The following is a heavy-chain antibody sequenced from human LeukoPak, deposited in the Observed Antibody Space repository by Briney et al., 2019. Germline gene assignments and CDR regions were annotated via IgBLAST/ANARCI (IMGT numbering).Heavy chain of an antibody. CDR2: ITGTGSGSSP. J-gene: IGHJ4*02. V-gene: IGHV3-23*01. Sequence: GGSLRLSCAASGFILNTYAMSWVRQAPGKGLEWVSTITGTGSGSSPSYADSVKGRFSISRDNSKNTLYLQMNSLRADDTGVYYCAKGYSFGDNWGQGTLVTVSS. CDR1: GFILNTYA. D-gene: IGHD2-15*01. CDR3: AKGYSFGDN.